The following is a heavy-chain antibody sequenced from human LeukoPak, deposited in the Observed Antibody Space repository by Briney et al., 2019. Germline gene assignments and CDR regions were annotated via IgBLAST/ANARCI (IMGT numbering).Heavy chain of an antibody. CDR3: AKERDYGDYIYYFDY. V-gene: IGHV3-23*01. J-gene: IGHJ4*02. CDR1: RFTFSSYA. CDR2: ISGRGGST. Sequence: GGSLRLSCAASRFTFSSYAMSWVRQAPGKGLEWVSGISGRGGSTYYADSVKGRFTISRDNSKDTLYLQMNSLRAEDTAVYYCAKERDYGDYIYYFDYWGQGTLVTVSS. D-gene: IGHD4-17*01.